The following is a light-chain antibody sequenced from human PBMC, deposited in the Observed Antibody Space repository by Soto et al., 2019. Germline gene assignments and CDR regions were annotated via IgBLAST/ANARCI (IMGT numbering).Light chain of an antibody. V-gene: IGKV1-5*01. CDR3: QHYNSYSEA. Sequence: DIQMNQSPSTLSGSVGDRVTITCRASQTISTWLAWYQQKPGKAPKLLIYKASSLESGVPSRFSGSGSGTELTLIISSLQPNDFATYYYQHYNSYSEAFGQGTKVDIK. CDR2: KAS. J-gene: IGKJ1*01. CDR1: QTISTW.